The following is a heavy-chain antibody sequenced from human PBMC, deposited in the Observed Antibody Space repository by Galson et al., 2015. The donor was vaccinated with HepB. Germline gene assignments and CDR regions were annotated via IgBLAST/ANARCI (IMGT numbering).Heavy chain of an antibody. CDR2: IFWDDDK. Sequence: PALVKPTQTLTLTCTFSELSLSTTEVGVGWIRQPPGKAPEWLALIFWDDDKRYSPSLKSRLTITKDTSKNQVVLTMTNMDPLDTATYYCAHKGPKWVTSGWFFFDYWGQGTLVTVSS. D-gene: IGHD6-19*01. J-gene: IGHJ4*02. CDR1: ELSLSTTEVG. V-gene: IGHV2-5*02. CDR3: AHKGPKWVTSGWFFFDY.